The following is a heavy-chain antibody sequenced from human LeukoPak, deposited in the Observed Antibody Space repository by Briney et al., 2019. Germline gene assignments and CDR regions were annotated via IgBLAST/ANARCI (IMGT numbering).Heavy chain of an antibody. CDR1: GYSFTSYW. J-gene: IGHJ5*02. Sequence: GESLKISCKGSGYSFTSYWIGWVRQAPGKGLEWVANIKQDGSEKYYVDSVKGRFTISRDNAKNSLYLQMNSLRAEDTAVYYCARALIQVGAGDWFDPWGQGTLVTVSS. D-gene: IGHD1-26*01. CDR2: IKQDGSEK. CDR3: ARALIQVGAGDWFDP. V-gene: IGHV3-7*01.